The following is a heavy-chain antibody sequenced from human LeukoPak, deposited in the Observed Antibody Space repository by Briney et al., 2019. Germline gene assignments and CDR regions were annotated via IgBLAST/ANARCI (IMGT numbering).Heavy chain of an antibody. J-gene: IGHJ5*02. V-gene: IGHV4-39*07. CDR2: IYYSGST. Sequence: SETLSLTCTVSGGSISSSSYYWGWIRQPPGKGLEWIGSIYYSGSTYYNPSLKSRVTISVDTSKNQFSLKLRSVTAADTAVYYCVRGRYSSGWFKDKNWFDPWGQGIPVTVSS. D-gene: IGHD6-19*01. CDR3: VRGRYSSGWFKDKNWFDP. CDR1: GGSISSSSYY.